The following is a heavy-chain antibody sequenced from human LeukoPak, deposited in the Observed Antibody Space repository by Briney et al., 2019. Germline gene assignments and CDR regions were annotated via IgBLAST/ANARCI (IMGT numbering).Heavy chain of an antibody. CDR1: GFTFSGSA. V-gene: IGHV3-23*01. CDR2: ISYSGANS. Sequence: PGGSLRLSCAASGFTFSGSAMSWVRQAPGEGLEWVSLISYSGANSYYTDSVRGRFTISRDNSKDTLFLQMNSLRAEDTAIYYCARDMRLSTGGRGTMVTVSS. D-gene: IGHD3-16*02. CDR3: ARDMRLST. J-gene: IGHJ3*01.